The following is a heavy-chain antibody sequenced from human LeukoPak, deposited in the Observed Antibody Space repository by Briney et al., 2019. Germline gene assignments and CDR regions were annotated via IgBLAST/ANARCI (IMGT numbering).Heavy chain of an antibody. CDR3: ARQTGNYYGMDV. J-gene: IGHJ6*02. CDR2: IYYSGST. V-gene: IGHV4-39*01. Sequence: SETLSLTCTVSGVSISSSSYYWGWIRQPPGKGLEWIGSIYYSGSTYYNPSLKSRVTTSVDTSKNQFSLKLSSVTAADTAVYYCARQTGNYYGMDVWGQGTTVTVSS. CDR1: GVSISSSSYY.